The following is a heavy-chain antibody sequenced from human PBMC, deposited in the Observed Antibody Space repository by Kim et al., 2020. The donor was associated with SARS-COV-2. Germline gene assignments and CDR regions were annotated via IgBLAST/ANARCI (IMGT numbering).Heavy chain of an antibody. J-gene: IGHJ4*02. V-gene: IGHV3-30*18. CDR1: GFTFSSYG. D-gene: IGHD6-13*01. CDR2: ISYDGSNK. CDR3: AKGSIAAAGITVY. Sequence: GSLRLSCAASGFTFSSYGMHWVRQAPGKGLEWVAVISYDGSNKYYADSVKGRFTISRDNSKNTLYLQMNSLRAEDTAVYYCAKGSIAAAGITVYWGQGTLVTVSS.